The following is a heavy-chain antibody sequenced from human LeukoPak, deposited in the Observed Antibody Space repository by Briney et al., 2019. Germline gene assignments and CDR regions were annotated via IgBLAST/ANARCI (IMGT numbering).Heavy chain of an antibody. J-gene: IGHJ4*02. CDR2: INPAGGT. D-gene: IGHD1-14*01. V-gene: IGHV4-34*01. CDR1: GGSFSSHY. CDR3: VTRTD. Sequence: PSETLSLTCTVYGGSFSSHYWAWIRQPPGKGLEWIGEINPAGGTNYNPSLKSRVTMSIDTSKNHFSLKLSSVTAAETAVYYCVTRTDWGQGTLVTVSS.